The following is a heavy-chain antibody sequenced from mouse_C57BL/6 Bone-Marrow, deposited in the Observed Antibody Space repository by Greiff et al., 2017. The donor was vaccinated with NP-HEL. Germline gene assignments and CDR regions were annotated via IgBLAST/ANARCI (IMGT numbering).Heavy chain of an antibody. CDR1: GYTFTDYN. J-gene: IGHJ4*01. CDR3: ARRELKIYAMDY. Sequence: EVQLQQSGPELVKPGASVKIPCKASGYTFTDYNMDWVKQSHGKSLEWIGDINPNNGGTIYNQKFKGKATLTVDKSSSTAYMELRSLTSEDTAVYYGARRELKIYAMDYWGQGTSVTVSS. D-gene: IGHD1-3*01. V-gene: IGHV1-18*01. CDR2: INPNNGGT.